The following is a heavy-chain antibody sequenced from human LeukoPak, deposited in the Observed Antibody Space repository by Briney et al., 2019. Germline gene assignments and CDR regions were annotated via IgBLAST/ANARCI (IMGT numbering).Heavy chain of an antibody. D-gene: IGHD6-13*01. J-gene: IGHJ4*02. V-gene: IGHV3-7*01. CDR2: IKQDGSEK. CDR3: ARSSSSWYR. Sequence: GGSLRLSCAASGFTFSKYWMSWVRQAPGKGLEWVANIKQDGSEKYYVDSVKGRFTISRDNAKNSLYLQMNSLRAEDTAVYYCARSSSSWYRWGQGTLVTVSS. CDR1: GFTFSKYW.